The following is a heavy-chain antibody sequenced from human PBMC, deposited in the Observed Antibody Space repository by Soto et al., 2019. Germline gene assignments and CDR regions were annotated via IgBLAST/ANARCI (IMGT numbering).Heavy chain of an antibody. J-gene: IGHJ4*02. CDR2: IYYSGST. V-gene: IGHV4-59*08. Sequence: SETLSLTCTVSGGSINSYYWSWIRQPPGKGLEWIGYIYYSGSTNYNPSLKSRVTISVDTSKNQFSLKLSSVTAADTAVYYCARHWAFGPPPDYWGQGTLVTVSS. CDR1: GGSINSYY. D-gene: IGHD3-10*01. CDR3: ARHWAFGPPPDY.